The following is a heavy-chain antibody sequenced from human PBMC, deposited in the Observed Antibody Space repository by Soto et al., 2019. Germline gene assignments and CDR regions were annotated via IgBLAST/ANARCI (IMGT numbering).Heavy chain of an antibody. D-gene: IGHD3-16*01. V-gene: IGHV4-59*01. CDR1: GGSISSYY. CDR3: AREDLRVGYYGMDV. CDR2: IYYSGST. J-gene: IGHJ6*02. Sequence: SETLSLTCTVSGGSISSYYWSRIRQPPGKGLEWIGYIYYSGSTNYNPSLKSRVTISVDTSKNQFSLKLSSVTAADTAVYYCAREDLRVGYYGMDVWGQGTTVTVSS.